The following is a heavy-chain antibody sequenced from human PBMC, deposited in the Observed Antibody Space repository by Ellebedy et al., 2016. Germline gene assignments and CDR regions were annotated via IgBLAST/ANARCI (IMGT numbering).Heavy chain of an antibody. CDR2: ISPYSGNT. Sequence: ASVKVSCKASGYTFTSYGISWVRQAPGQGLEWMGWISPYSGNTDYAQKLQGRVILTTDTSTSIAYMEVRSLRSDDTGVYYCARERGYCYSTTCHYALDVWGQGTVVTVSS. V-gene: IGHV1-18*01. CDR3: ARERGYCYSTTCHYALDV. D-gene: IGHD2-2*01. J-gene: IGHJ3*01. CDR1: GYTFTSYG.